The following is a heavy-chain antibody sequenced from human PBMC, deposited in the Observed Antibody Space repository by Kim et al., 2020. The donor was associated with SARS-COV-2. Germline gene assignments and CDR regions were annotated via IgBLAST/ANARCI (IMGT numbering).Heavy chain of an antibody. CDR3: ARRRDWFDP. CDR2: GNT. V-gene: IGHV1-18*01. Sequence: GNTNYAQKLQGRVTMTTATSTSTAYMELRSLRSDDTAVYYCARRRDWFDPWGQGTLVTVSS. J-gene: IGHJ5*02.